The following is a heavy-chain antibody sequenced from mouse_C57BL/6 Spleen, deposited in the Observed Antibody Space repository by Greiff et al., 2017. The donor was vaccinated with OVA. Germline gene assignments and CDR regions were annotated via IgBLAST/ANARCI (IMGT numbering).Heavy chain of an antibody. V-gene: IGHV6-6*01. Sequence: EVKLMESGGGLVQPGGSMKLSCAASGFTFSDAWMDWVRQSPEKGLEWVAEIRNKANNHATYYAESVKGRFTISGDDSKSSVYLQMNSLRAEDTGIYYCTRGRDYYGSRSAMDYWGQGTSVTVSS. D-gene: IGHD1-1*01. CDR3: TRGRDYYGSRSAMDY. CDR2: IRNKANNHAT. CDR1: GFTFSDAW. J-gene: IGHJ4*01.